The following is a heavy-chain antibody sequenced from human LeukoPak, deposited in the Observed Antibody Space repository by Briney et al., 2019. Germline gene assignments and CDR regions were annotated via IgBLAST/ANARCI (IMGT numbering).Heavy chain of an antibody. CDR1: GFSVSSDY. V-gene: IGHV3-66*01. CDR3: ARGPRYSFY. CDR2: IYSGGKT. Sequence: GGSLRLSCAASGFSVSSDYMSWVRQAPGKGLEWVSSIYSGGKTFYADSVKDRFTISRDNSENTLHLQMNTLRDEDTAVYYCARGPRYSFYWGQGTLVSVSS. J-gene: IGHJ4*02. D-gene: IGHD6-13*01.